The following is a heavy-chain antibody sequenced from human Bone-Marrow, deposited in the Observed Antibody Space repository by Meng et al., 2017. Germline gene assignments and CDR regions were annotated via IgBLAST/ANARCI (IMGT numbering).Heavy chain of an antibody. CDR3: AKDGNGRDTWSWFDP. D-gene: IGHD2-8*01. J-gene: IGHJ5*02. Sequence: ASVKVSCKASGYTFTSYDINWVRQATGQGLEWMGWMNPNSGNTGYAQKFQGRVTITRNTSIGTAYMELSSLRSEDTAVYYCAKDGNGRDTWSWFDPWGQGSLVTVSS. CDR1: GYTFTSYD. V-gene: IGHV1-8*03. CDR2: MNPNSGNT.